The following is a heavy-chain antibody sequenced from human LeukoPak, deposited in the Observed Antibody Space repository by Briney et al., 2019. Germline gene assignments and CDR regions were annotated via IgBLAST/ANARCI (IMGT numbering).Heavy chain of an antibody. CDR3: TKLRGSSDYYGTFDY. J-gene: IGHJ4*02. CDR1: GFTFSTYA. Sequence: GGSLRLSCAASGFTFSTYAMTWVRQAPGKGLEWVSTINSGGSTYYADSAKGRFTISRDNSKNTLSLQMSRLRAEDTAVYYCTKLRGSSDYYGTFDYWGQGTLVTVSS. V-gene: IGHV3-23*01. CDR2: INSGGST. D-gene: IGHD3-22*01.